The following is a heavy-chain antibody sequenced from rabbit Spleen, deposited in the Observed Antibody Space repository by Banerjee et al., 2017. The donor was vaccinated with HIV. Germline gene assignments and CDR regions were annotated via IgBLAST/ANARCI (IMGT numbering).Heavy chain of an antibody. J-gene: IGHJ4*01. Sequence: QEQLVESGGGLVQPGGSLKLSCTASGFSFSSNYWMWWVRQAPGKGLEWIGDIYTPNDRTDYASWAKGRFTISKTSSTTVTLQMTSLTAADTATYFCASGYSDVYFSLWGPGTLVTVS. CDR2: IYTPNDRT. CDR3: ASGYSDVYFSL. CDR1: GFSFSSNYW. D-gene: IGHD1-1*01. V-gene: IGHV1S45*01.